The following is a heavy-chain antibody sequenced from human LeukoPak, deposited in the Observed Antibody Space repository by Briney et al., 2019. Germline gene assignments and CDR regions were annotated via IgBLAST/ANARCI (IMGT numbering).Heavy chain of an antibody. J-gene: IGHJ6*02. D-gene: IGHD2-2*01. CDR2: ISSSGSTI. V-gene: IGHV3-11*01. Sequence: GGSLRLSCAASGFTFSDYYMSWIRQAPGKGLEWVSYISSSGSTIYYADSVKGRFTISRDNAKNSLYLQMNSLRAEDTAVYYCASLGYCSSTSCYSRSYYYYGMDVWGQGTTVTVSS. CDR3: ASLGYCSSTSCYSRSYYYYGMDV. CDR1: GFTFSDYY.